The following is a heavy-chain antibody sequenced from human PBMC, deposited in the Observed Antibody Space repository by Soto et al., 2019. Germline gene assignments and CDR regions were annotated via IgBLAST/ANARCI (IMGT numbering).Heavy chain of an antibody. CDR2: INAANGDT. D-gene: IGHD6-13*01. J-gene: IGHJ5*02. V-gene: IGHV1-3*01. CDR3: VRRNVSATGIDWFDP. Sequence: ASVKVSCKASGYTFTSYGIHWVRQAPGQRLEWMGWINAANGDTKYSPKFQGRVTITRDTSASTAYMELSSLRSEDTAVYYCVRRNVSATGIDWFDPWGQGTLVTVSS. CDR1: GYTFTSYG.